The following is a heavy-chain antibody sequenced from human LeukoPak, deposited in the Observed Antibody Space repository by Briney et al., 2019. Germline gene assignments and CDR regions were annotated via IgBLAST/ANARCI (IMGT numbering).Heavy chain of an antibody. Sequence: KSSETLSLTCAVYGGSFSGYYWSWIRQPPGKGLEWIGEINHSGSTNYNPSLKSRVTISVDTSKNQFSLKLSSVTAADTAVYYCARGWNYYDRQHRFDYWGQGTLVTVSS. V-gene: IGHV4-34*01. CDR3: ARGWNYYDRQHRFDY. D-gene: IGHD1-7*01. CDR1: GGSFSGYY. J-gene: IGHJ4*02. CDR2: INHSGST.